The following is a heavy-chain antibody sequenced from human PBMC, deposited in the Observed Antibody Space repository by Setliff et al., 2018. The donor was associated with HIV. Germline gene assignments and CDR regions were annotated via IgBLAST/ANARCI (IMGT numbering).Heavy chain of an antibody. D-gene: IGHD3-22*01. CDR1: GGSIRSYY. CDR3: ARSRLHYYDSSGYYPPYFDY. Sequence: SETLSLTCTVSGGSIRSYYWSWIRQPPGKGLEWIGYIYTTGSTNYNPSLKSRVTMSVDTSKNQFSLRLTSVTAADTAVYYCARSRLHYYDSSGYYPPYFDYWGQGTLVTVSS. J-gene: IGHJ4*02. CDR2: IYTTGST. V-gene: IGHV4-4*09.